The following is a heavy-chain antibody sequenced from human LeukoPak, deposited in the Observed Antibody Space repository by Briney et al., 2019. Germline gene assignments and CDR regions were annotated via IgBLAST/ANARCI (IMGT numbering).Heavy chain of an antibody. J-gene: IGHJ4*02. CDR1: GFTFDDYA. V-gene: IGHV3-21*01. Sequence: GGSLRLSCAASGFTFDDYAMHWVRQAPGKGLEWVSSISSSSSYIYYADSVKGRFTISRDNAKNSLYLQMNSLRAEDTAVYYCARGYSFDYWGQGTLVTVSS. D-gene: IGHD6-13*01. CDR2: ISSSSSYI. CDR3: ARGYSFDY.